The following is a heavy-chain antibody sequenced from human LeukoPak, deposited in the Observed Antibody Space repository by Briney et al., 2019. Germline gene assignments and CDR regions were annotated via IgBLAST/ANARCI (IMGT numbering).Heavy chain of an antibody. CDR1: GFTFDDHA. J-gene: IGHJ4*02. D-gene: IGHD5-24*01. V-gene: IGHV3-9*01. Sequence: GGSLRLSCAASGFTFDDHAMHWVRQAPGKGLEWVSGISWNSGSIGYADSVKGRFTISRDNAKNSLYLQMNSLRAEDTALYYCAKEAAEMATADYWGQGTLVTVSS. CDR2: ISWNSGSI. CDR3: AKEAAEMATADY.